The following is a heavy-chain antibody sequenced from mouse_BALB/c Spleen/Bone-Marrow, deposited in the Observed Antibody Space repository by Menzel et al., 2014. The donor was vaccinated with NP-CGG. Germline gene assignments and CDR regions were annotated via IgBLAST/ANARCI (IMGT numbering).Heavy chain of an antibody. CDR3: ARSMDY. J-gene: IGHJ4*01. CDR1: GYTFSSYW. V-gene: IGHV1-9*01. CDR2: ILPGSGGT. Sequence: VQRVESGAELMKPGASVKISCKATGYTFSSYWIEWVKQRPGHGLEWIGEILPGSGGTNYNEKFKGKATFTADTSSNTAYMRLNSLTSEDSAVYYCARSMDYWGQGTSVTVSS.